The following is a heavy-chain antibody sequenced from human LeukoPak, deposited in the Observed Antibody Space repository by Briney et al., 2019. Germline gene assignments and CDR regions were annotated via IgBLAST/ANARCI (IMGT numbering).Heavy chain of an antibody. CDR3: TRPGSYSTDHAFDI. CDR1: GFTFNCSA. Sequence: GGSLRLSCTASGFTFNCSAIHWVRQASGKGLEWVGRIRSNSNNYATAYAASVKGRFTISRDDSKNTAYLQINSLKTEDTAVYYCTRPGSYSTDHAFDIWRQGTMLTVSS. CDR2: IRSNSNNYAT. J-gene: IGHJ3*02. V-gene: IGHV3-73*01. D-gene: IGHD1-26*01.